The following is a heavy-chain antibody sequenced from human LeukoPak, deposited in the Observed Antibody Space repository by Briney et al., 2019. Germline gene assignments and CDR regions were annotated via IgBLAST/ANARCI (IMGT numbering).Heavy chain of an antibody. V-gene: IGHV4-59*01. J-gene: IGHJ4*02. CDR1: GGSISSYY. Sequence: SETLSLTCTVSGGSISSYYWSWIRQPPGKGLEWIGYIYYSGTTNYNPSLKSRVTISVDTSKNQFSLKLTSVTAADTAVYYCARGRGRDGDNLTSWGQGTLVTVSS. CDR2: IYYSGTT. D-gene: IGHD5-24*01. CDR3: ARGRGRDGDNLTS.